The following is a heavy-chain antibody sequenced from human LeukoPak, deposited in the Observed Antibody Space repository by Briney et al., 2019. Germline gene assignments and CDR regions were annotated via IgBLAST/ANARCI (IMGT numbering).Heavy chain of an antibody. J-gene: IGHJ6*03. CDR2: IRYDGSNK. Sequence: GGSLRLSCAASGFTFSSYGMHWARQAPGKGLEWGAFIRYDGSNKYYADSVKGRFTISRDNSKNTLYLQMNSLRAEDTAVYYCAKGVDTARGPHYYYMDVWGKGTTVTVSS. D-gene: IGHD5-18*01. CDR3: AKGVDTARGPHYYYMDV. V-gene: IGHV3-30*02. CDR1: GFTFSSYG.